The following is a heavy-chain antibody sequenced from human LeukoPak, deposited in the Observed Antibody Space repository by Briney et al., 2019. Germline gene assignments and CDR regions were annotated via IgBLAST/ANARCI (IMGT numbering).Heavy chain of an antibody. CDR3: ARDVDDYVWGSYRAFDY. J-gene: IGHJ4*02. CDR2: INSDGGST. D-gene: IGHD3-16*02. Sequence: GGSLRLSCAASGFTFSSYWMHWVRQAPGKGLVWVSRINSDGGSTSYADSVKGRFTISRDNAKNTLYLQMNSLRAEDTAVYYCARDVDDYVWGSYRAFDYWGQGTLVTVSS. CDR1: GFTFSSYW. V-gene: IGHV3-74*01.